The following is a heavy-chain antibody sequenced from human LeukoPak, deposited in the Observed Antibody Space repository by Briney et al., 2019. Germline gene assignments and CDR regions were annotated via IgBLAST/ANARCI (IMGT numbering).Heavy chain of an antibody. J-gene: IGHJ4*02. V-gene: IGHV3-74*01. CDR3: ARGPNSNWSGLDF. CDR2: INGDGSIT. Sequence: GGSLRLSCAASGLTFSSYWMHWVRQAPGRGLVWVSRINGDGSITTYADPVKGRFTISRDNAKNTLYLQVNNLRAEDTAVYYCARGPNSNWSGLDFWGQGTLLTVSS. CDR1: GLTFSSYW. D-gene: IGHD6-6*01.